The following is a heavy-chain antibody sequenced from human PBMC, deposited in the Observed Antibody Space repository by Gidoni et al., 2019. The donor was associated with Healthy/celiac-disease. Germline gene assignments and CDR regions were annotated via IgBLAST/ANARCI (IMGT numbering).Heavy chain of an antibody. Sequence: EVQLLEYGGGLLQPGGSLRLSCAASGFTFRSYAMSWVRQAPGKGREWVSAIRGSGGSTDYADSVKGRLTISRDNSKNTLYLQMNSLRAEDTAVYYCAKDPYSSGRYDAFDIWGQGTMVTVSS. CDR1: GFTFRSYA. D-gene: IGHD6-19*01. CDR3: AKDPYSSGRYDAFDI. J-gene: IGHJ3*02. CDR2: IRGSGGST. V-gene: IGHV3-23*01.